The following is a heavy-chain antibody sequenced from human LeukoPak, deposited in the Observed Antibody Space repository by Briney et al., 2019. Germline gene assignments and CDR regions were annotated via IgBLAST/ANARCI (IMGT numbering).Heavy chain of an antibody. Sequence: SETLSLTCTVSGGSISSSSYYWGWIRQPPGKGLEWIGSIYYSGSTYYNPSLKSRVTISVDTSKNQFSLKLSSVTAADTAVYYCARQMGSSWPNWFDPWGQGTLVTVSS. J-gene: IGHJ5*02. CDR2: IYYSGST. CDR3: ARQMGSSWPNWFDP. V-gene: IGHV4-39*01. D-gene: IGHD6-13*01. CDR1: GGSISSSSYY.